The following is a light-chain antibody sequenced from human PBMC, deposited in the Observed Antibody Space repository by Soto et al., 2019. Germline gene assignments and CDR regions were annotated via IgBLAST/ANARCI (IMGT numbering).Light chain of an antibody. Sequence: DIVMTQSPDSLAVSLGERATINCKSSQSVLYSSNNKNYLAWYQQKPGQPPKLLIYWASTRESGVPDRFSGSGSGIDFTLTISSLQAEDVAVYYCQQYYSTLTFGGGTKVEI. CDR1: QSVLYSSNNKNY. CDR2: WAS. CDR3: QQYYSTLT. V-gene: IGKV4-1*01. J-gene: IGKJ4*01.